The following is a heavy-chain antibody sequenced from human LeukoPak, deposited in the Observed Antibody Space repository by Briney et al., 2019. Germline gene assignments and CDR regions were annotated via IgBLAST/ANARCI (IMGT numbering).Heavy chain of an antibody. J-gene: IGHJ4*02. Sequence: SETLSLTCTVSGGSISSSDYYWDWIRQPPGMGLEYIGSIYYSGSTNYNPSLKSRVTISVDTSKNQFSLKLSSVTAADTAVYYCARASLLRFGELSDWGQGTLVTVSS. CDR3: ARASLLRFGELSD. V-gene: IGHV4-39*07. CDR1: GGSISSSDYY. CDR2: IYYSGST. D-gene: IGHD3-10*01.